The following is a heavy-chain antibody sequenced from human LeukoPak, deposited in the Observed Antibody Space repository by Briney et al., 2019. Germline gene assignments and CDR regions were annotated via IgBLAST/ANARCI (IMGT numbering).Heavy chain of an antibody. D-gene: IGHD5-12*01. Sequence: ASVKVSCKASVYTFTSYGISWVRQSPGQGPEWMGWISAYSTYNGNTNYAQRFQGRVTMTTDTSTSTAYMELRSLRSDDTAVYYCTRDLAQWLLQGIFFDYLGQGTLVTVSS. CDR2: ISAYSTYNGNT. CDR3: TRDLAQWLLQGIFFDY. J-gene: IGHJ4*02. CDR1: VYTFTSYG. V-gene: IGHV1-18*01.